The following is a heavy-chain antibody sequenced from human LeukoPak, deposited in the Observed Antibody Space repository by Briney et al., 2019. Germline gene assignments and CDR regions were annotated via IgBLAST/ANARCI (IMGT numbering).Heavy chain of an antibody. D-gene: IGHD3-22*01. J-gene: IGHJ4*02. CDR3: ATGRIYYDSSGYYQLDY. CDR2: FDPEDGET. CDR1: GYTLTELS. Sequence: ASVKVSCTVSGYTLTELSMHWVRQAPGKGLEWMGGFDPEDGETIYAQKFQGRVTTTKDTSTDTAYMELSSLRSEDTAVYYCATGRIYYDSSGYYQLDYWGQGTLVTVSS. V-gene: IGHV1-24*01.